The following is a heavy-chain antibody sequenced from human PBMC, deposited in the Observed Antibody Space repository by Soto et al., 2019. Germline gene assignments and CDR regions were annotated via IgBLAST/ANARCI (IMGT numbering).Heavy chain of an antibody. CDR3: AKDPFSVFAMENYFDS. V-gene: IGHV3-23*01. Sequence: EVQLSGSGGGLVQPGGSLRLSCAASGFTFSSYAMSWVRQAPGKGLEWVSAISGSSTSTYYADSVKGRFTISSDNSKNPLYLQMTRLRAADTAVYYCAKDPFSVFAMENYFDSWGQGPLVSVSS. CDR2: ISGSSTST. J-gene: IGHJ4*02. D-gene: IGHD3-10*02. CDR1: GFTFSSYA.